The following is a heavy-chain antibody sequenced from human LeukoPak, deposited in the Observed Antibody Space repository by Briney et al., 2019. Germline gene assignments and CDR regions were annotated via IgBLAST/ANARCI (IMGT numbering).Heavy chain of an antibody. CDR2: ISGSGGST. Sequence: PGGSLRLSCAASGFTFSSYAMSWVRQAPGKGLEWVSAISGSGGSTYYADSVKGRFTISRDNSKNTLYLQMSSLRAEDTAVYYCAKLPSYYYGSGSFVDAFDIWGQGTMVTVSS. D-gene: IGHD3-10*01. CDR1: GFTFSSYA. J-gene: IGHJ3*02. V-gene: IGHV3-23*01. CDR3: AKLPSYYYGSGSFVDAFDI.